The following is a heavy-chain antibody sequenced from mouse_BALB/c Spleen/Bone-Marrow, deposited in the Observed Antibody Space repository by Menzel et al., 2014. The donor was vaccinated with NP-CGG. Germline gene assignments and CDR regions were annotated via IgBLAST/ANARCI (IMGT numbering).Heavy chain of an antibody. D-gene: IGHD5-1*01. V-gene: IGHV7-3*02. CDR2: IRHKANGFTT. CDR1: GFTFTDYY. J-gene: IGHJ4*01. Sequence: DVMLVESGGGLVQPGGSLRLSCATSGFTFTDYYMSRVRQPPGKALEWLGFIRHKANGFTTEYSASVKGRFTISRDNSQSILYLQMNTLRAEDSATYYRTREEYGYAMDYGGQGTSVTVSS. CDR3: TREEYGYAMDY.